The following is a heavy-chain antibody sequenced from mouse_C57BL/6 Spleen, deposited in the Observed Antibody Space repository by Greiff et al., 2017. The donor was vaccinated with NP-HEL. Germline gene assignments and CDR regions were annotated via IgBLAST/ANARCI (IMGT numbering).Heavy chain of an antibody. CDR3: ARDDYYYYYAMEY. CDR2: IYPGDGDT. CDR1: GYAFSSSW. Sequence: QVQLQQSGPELVKPGASVKISCKASGYAFSSSWMNWVKQRPGKGLEWIGRIYPGDGDTNYNGKFKGQATLTADKSSSTAYMQLSSLTSEDSAVYFCARDDYYYYYAMEYWGQGTSVTVAS. V-gene: IGHV1-82*01. D-gene: IGHD2-3*01. J-gene: IGHJ4*01.